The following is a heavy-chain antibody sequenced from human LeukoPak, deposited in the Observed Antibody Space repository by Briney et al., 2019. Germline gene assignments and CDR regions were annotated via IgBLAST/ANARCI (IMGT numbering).Heavy chain of an antibody. V-gene: IGHV3-23*01. CDR2: ISGSGGST. CDR1: GFTFSSYA. J-gene: IGHJ4*02. Sequence: PGGSLRLSCAASGFTFSSYAMSWVRQAPGKGLEWVSAISGSGGSTYYADSVKGRFTISRDNSKNTLYLQMNSLRAEDTAVYYCAKALYPYYDTLTGSGYWGQGTLVTVSS. CDR3: AKALYPYYDTLTGSGY. D-gene: IGHD3-9*01.